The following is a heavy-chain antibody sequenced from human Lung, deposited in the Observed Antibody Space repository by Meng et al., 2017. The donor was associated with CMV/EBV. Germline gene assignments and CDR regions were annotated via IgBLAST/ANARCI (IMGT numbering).Heavy chain of an antibody. CDR1: GYTLTNYY. CDR2: INPSDNTT. CDR3: ARDLGYSSSWYFQYYFDC. Sequence: AXVXVSXXASGYTLTNYYIHWVRQAPGQGLEWMGIINPSDNTTIYAQKFQGRVTMTRDTSTSTVYMELSSLRSDDTALYYCARDLGYSSSWYFQYYFDCWGQGTLVXVFS. D-gene: IGHD6-13*01. J-gene: IGHJ4*02. V-gene: IGHV1-46*01.